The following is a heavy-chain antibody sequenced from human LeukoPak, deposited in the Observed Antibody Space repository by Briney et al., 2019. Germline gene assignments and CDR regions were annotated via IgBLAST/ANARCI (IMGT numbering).Heavy chain of an antibody. V-gene: IGHV1-8*01. CDR3: ARDPYRSGYRDDAFDI. CDR1: GYTFTSYD. CDR2: MNPNSGNT. D-gene: IGHD3-22*01. J-gene: IGHJ3*02. Sequence: GASVKVSCKASGYTFTSYDINWVRQATGQGLEWMGWMNPNSGNTGYAQKFQGRVTMTTDTSTSTAYMELRSLRSDDTAVYYCARDPYRSGYRDDAFDIWGQGTMVTVSS.